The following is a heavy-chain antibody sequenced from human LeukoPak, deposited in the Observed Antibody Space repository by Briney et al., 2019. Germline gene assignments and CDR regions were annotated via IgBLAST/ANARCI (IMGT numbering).Heavy chain of an antibody. CDR2: IRSNGGNK. CDR1: GFIFSNYA. D-gene: IGHD5-24*01. CDR3: AKDRGSGMPTNFDY. Sequence: PGRSLRLSCAASGFIFSNYAIHWVRQAPGKGLEWVAFIRSNGGNKYYADAVKGRFTISRDNSKHTLYVQMNSLRAEDTAVYYCAKDRGSGMPTNFDYWGQGTLVTVSS. V-gene: IGHV3-30*02. J-gene: IGHJ4*02.